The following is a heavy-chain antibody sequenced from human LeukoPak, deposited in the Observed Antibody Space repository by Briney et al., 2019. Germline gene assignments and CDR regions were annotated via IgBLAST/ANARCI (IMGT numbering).Heavy chain of an antibody. D-gene: IGHD3-10*01. V-gene: IGHV3-30*02. CDR3: AKRGSVLLDY. J-gene: IGHJ4*02. CDR2: IRYDGSNK. CDR1: GFTFNSYG. Sequence: GGSLSLSCAASGFTFNSYGMHWVSQAPGKGLEWVAFIRYDGSNKYYADSVKGRFTISRDNSKNTLYLQMNSLRAEDTAVYYCAKRGSVLLDYWGQGTLVTVSS.